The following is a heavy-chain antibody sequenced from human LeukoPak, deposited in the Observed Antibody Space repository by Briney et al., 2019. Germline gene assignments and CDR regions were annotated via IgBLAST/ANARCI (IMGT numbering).Heavy chain of an antibody. V-gene: IGHV1-69*04. CDR1: GGTFSSYA. D-gene: IGHD1-1*01. CDR3: ARDLRNWNDVDY. J-gene: IGHJ4*02. CDR2: IIPILGIA. Sequence: SVKVSCKASGGTFSSYAISWVRQAPGQGLEWMGRIIPILGIANYAQKFQGRVTITADKSTSTAYMELSSLRSEDTAVYYCARDLRNWNDVDYWGQGTLVTVSS.